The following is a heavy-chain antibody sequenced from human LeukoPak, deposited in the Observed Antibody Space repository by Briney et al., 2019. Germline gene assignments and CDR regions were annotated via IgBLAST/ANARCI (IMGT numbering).Heavy chain of an antibody. CDR1: GFTFSSYG. CDR2: IRYDGSNK. J-gene: IGHJ4*02. Sequence: PGGSLRLSCAASGFTFSSYGMHWVRQAPGKGLEWVAFIRYDGSNKYYADSVKGRFTISRDNSKNTLYLQMNSLRAEDTAVYYCAKDVIAAADPSGWGQGTLVTVSS. V-gene: IGHV3-30*02. D-gene: IGHD6-13*01. CDR3: AKDVIAAADPSG.